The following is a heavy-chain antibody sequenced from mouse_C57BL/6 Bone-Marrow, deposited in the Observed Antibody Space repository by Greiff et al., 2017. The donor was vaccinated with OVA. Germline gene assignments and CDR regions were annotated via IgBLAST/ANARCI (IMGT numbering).Heavy chain of an antibody. Sequence: EVKLMESGGGLVKPGGSLKLSCAASGFTFSSYAMSWVRQTPEKRLEWVATISDGGSYTYYPDNVKGRFTISRDNAKTNLYLQMSHLKSEDTAMYYCARDRGYHHYYAMDYWGQGTSVTVSS. CDR2: ISDGGSYT. CDR3: ARDRGYHHYYAMDY. J-gene: IGHJ4*01. V-gene: IGHV5-4*01. CDR1: GFTFSSYA. D-gene: IGHD2-14*01.